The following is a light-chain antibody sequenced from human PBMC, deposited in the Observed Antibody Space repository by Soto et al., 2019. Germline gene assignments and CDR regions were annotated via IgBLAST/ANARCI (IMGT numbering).Light chain of an antibody. CDR1: QSVSIR. Sequence: DIQMTQSPSTLSASVGDRVTITCRASQSVSIRLAWYQHKAGKAPNLLIHRASSLEDGVSSRFSGSGSGTEFTLTISSLQPDDSATYYCQQYNSYRALGQGTKVDIK. CDR3: QQYNSYRA. J-gene: IGKJ1*01. CDR2: RAS. V-gene: IGKV1-5*03.